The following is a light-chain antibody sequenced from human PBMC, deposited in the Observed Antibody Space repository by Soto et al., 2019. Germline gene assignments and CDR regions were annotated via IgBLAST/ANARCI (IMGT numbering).Light chain of an antibody. CDR2: AAS. J-gene: IGKJ4*01. V-gene: IGKV1-6*01. CDR3: LQDYNCPLT. Sequence: AIPMTQSPSSLSASVGDRVTITCRASQGIRTDLGWYQQKPGKAPKRLMYAASSLQSGVPSRFSGSGSGTDFTLTISSLQPEDFATYYCLQDYNCPLTFGGGTKVEIK. CDR1: QGIRTD.